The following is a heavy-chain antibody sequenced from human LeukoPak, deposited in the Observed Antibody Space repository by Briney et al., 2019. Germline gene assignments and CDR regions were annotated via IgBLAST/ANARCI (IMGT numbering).Heavy chain of an antibody. V-gene: IGHV3-43D*04. CDR3: ARSGHYGIDL. J-gene: IGHJ3*01. CDR1: RFAFDDYA. Sequence: LPGGSLRLSCVASRFAFDDYAMDWVRQPPGKGLEWVSFITWDGITTSYVDSVKGRFTISRDNSKNSLFLQLDSLRVEDSALYYCARSGHYGIDLWVQATMVIVS. CDR2: ITWDGITT. D-gene: IGHD3-3*01.